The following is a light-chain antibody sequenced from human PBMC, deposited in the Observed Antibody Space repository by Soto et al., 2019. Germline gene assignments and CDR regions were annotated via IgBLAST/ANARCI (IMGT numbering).Light chain of an antibody. CDR2: SNN. CDR3: AAWDDSLNVVV. Sequence: QSVLTQPPSASGPPGQRVTISCSGSNSNIGSNTVSWYQQLPGTAPKLLIYSNNQRPSGVPDRFYGSKSGTSASLAISGRQSEAEADYYCAAWDDSLNVVVFGGGTKLTVL. J-gene: IGLJ2*01. V-gene: IGLV1-44*01. CDR1: NSNIGSNT.